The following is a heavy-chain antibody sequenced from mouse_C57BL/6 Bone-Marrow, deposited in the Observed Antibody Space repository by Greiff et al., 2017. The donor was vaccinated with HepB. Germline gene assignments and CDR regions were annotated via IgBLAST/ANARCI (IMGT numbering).Heavy chain of an antibody. V-gene: IGHV5-6*01. D-gene: IGHD2-5*01. J-gene: IGHJ3*01. CDR3: ARPSNYVGPWFAY. CDR2: ISSGGSYT. CDR1: GFTFSSYG. Sequence: EVQLVESGGDLVKPGGSLKLSCAASGFTFSSYGMSWVRQTPDKRLEWVATISSGGSYTYYPDSVKGRFTISRDNAKNTLYLQMSSLKSEDTAMYYCARPSNYVGPWFAYWGQGTLVTVSA.